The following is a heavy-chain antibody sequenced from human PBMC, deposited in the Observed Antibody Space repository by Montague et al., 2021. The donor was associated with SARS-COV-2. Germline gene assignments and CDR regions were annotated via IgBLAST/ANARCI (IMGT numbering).Heavy chain of an antibody. D-gene: IGHD3-10*01. CDR2: SYYSGST. CDR3: ASEISGPYYFDY. V-gene: IGHV4-59*01. CDR1: GGSISSNY. J-gene: IGHJ4*02. Sequence: SETLSLTCTVFGGSISSNYWNWIRQPQGRGLEWIGYSYYSGSTNYNPYLESRGTISADTSMNHFSLKLRSVTAADTAAYYCASEISGPYYFDYWGQGTLVTVSS.